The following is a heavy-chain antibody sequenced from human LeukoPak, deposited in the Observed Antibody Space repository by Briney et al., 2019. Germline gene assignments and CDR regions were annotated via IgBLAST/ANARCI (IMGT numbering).Heavy chain of an antibody. D-gene: IGHD2-15*01. CDR1: WYSLTRYW. J-gene: IGHJ4*02. Sequence: GESPRISRYGSWYSLTRYWIGLVRRMSGKGLEWMGIIYPGDSDTRYSPSDQGQVTISVDKSISTAYLQWSSLKASDTAMYYCARPYCSGGSCYLYYFDYWGQGTLVTVSS. V-gene: IGHV5-51*01. CDR3: ARPYCSGGSCYLYYFDY. CDR2: IYPGDSDT.